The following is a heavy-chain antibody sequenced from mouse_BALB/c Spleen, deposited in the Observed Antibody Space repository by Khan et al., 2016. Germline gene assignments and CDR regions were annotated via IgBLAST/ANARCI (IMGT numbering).Heavy chain of an antibody. J-gene: IGHJ2*01. Sequence: QIQLVQSGPELKKPGETVKISCKASGYMFTNYGMNWVKQAPGKGFKWMGWINTNTGESTYAEDFKGRFAFPLDSSASTAYLQINNLKNEDTATYFCANTGGRLGLPDYWGQGTTLTVSS. V-gene: IGHV9-3*02. D-gene: IGHD3-2*01. CDR2: INTNTGES. CDR1: GYMFTNYG. CDR3: ANTGGRLGLPDY.